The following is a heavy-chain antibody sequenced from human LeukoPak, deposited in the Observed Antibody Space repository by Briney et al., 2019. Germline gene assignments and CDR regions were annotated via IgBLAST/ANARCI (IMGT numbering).Heavy chain of an antibody. CDR3: ASGLPAAQPYYYYMDV. CDR1: GGSISSGGYY. J-gene: IGHJ6*03. V-gene: IGHV4-30-2*01. Sequence: PSETLSLTCTVSGGSISSGGYYWSWIRQPPGKGLEWIGYIYHSGSTYYNPSLKSRVTISVDRSKNQFSLKLSSVTAADTAVYYCASGLPAAQPYYYYMDVWGKGTTVTVSS. D-gene: IGHD2-2*01. CDR2: IYHSGST.